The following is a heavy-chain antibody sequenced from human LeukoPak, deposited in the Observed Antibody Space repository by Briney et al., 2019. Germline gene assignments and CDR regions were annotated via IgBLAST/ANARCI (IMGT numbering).Heavy chain of an antibody. CDR1: GFTVSSNY. CDR3: ARSAGYDILTGYLSDWFDP. Sequence: QPGGSLRLSCAASGFTVSSNYMSWVRQAPGKGLEWVSVIYSGGSTYYADSVKGRFTISRDNSKNTLYLQMNSLRAEDTAVYYCARSAGYDILTGYLSDWFDPWGQGTLVTVSS. J-gene: IGHJ5*02. V-gene: IGHV3-53*01. CDR2: IYSGGST. D-gene: IGHD3-9*01.